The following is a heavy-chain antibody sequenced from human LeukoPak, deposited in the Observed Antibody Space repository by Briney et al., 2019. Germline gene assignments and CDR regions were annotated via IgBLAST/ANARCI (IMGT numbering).Heavy chain of an antibody. V-gene: IGHV4-59*01. CDR3: AKSHPAVTTTDWYFDL. CDR1: GDSISSDY. J-gene: IGHJ2*01. CDR2: ISYSGST. Sequence: SETLSLTCSASGDSISSDYWSWIRQHPGKGLEWIGYISYSGSTKSNPALKSRVTISGDRSKNQFSLKMTSVTAADTAVYYCAKSHPAVTTTDWYFDLWGRGTLVTVSS. D-gene: IGHD4-17*01.